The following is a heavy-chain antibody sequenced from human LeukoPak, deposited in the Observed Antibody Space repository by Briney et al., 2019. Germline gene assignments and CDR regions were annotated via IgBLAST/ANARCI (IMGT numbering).Heavy chain of an antibody. D-gene: IGHD3-10*01. V-gene: IGHV4-4*02. CDR2: IYYSGST. CDR1: GGSISSTNW. Sequence: SGTLSLTCAVSGGSISSTNWWNWVRQPPGKGLEWIGYIYYSGSTNYNPSLKSRVTISLDTSKNQFSLKLSSVTAADTAVYYCARFRGVPYYYGMDVWGQGTTVTVSS. J-gene: IGHJ6*02. CDR3: ARFRGVPYYYGMDV.